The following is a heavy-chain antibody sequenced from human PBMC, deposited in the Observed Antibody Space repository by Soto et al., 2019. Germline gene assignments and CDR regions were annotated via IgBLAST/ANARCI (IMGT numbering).Heavy chain of an antibody. V-gene: IGHV3-30*18. J-gene: IGHJ4*02. CDR3: AKDRFGCEAVAGTRPDY. CDR2: ISYDGSNK. D-gene: IGHD6-19*01. Sequence: QVQLVESGGGVVQPGGSLRLSCAASGFTFSSYGMHWVRQAPGKGLEWVAVISYDGSNKYYADSVKGRFTISRDNSKNTLYLQMNRLRAEERAVYYCAKDRFGCEAVAGTRPDYWGQGTLVTVSS. CDR1: GFTFSSYG.